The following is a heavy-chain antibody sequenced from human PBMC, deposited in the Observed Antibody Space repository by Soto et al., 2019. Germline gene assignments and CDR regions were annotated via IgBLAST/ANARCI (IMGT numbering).Heavy chain of an antibody. J-gene: IGHJ4*02. Sequence: SETLSLTCTVSGGSITSYYWSWIRQPPGKGLEWVGYIFYTGSTNYNPSLKSRVTISVDTSKNQFSLKVTSVTAADTAVYYCAGSLLNTFGGAIDYWGQGTPVTVSS. V-gene: IGHV4-59*01. CDR2: IFYTGST. CDR1: GGSITSYY. D-gene: IGHD3-16*01. CDR3: AGSLLNTFGGAIDY.